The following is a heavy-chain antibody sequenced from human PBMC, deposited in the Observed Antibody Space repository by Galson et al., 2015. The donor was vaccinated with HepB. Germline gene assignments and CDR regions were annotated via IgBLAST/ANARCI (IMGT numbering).Heavy chain of an antibody. CDR1: GYTFTGYY. J-gene: IGHJ5*02. D-gene: IGHD2-2*01. CDR3: ARDHYCSSTSCYGGVDWFDP. Sequence: SVKVSCKASGYTFTGYYMHWVRQAPGQGLEWMGWISAYNGNTNYAQKLQGRVTMTTDTSTSTAYMELRSLRSDDTAVYYCARDHYCSSTSCYGGVDWFDPWGQGTLVTVSS. V-gene: IGHV1-18*04. CDR2: ISAYNGNT.